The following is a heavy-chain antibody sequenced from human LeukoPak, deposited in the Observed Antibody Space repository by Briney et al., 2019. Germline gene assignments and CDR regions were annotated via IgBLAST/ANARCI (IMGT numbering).Heavy chain of an antibody. CDR2: IKSKTDGGTT. CDR3: TTAMRGDYIDY. Sequence: GGSLRLSCAASGFTFSDAWMSWVRQAPGKGLEWVGRIKSKTDGGTTDYAAPVKGRFTISRDDSKNTLYLQMNSLKTEDTAVYYCTTAMRGDYIDYWGQGTLVTVSS. CDR1: GFTFSDAW. V-gene: IGHV3-15*01. J-gene: IGHJ4*02.